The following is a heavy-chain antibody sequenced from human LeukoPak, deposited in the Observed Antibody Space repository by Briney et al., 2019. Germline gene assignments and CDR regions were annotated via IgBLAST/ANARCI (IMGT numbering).Heavy chain of an antibody. V-gene: IGHV1-8*01. CDR3: ARGPVSSHGMDV. Sequence: ASVTVSCKASGYTFTSYDINWVRQATGQGLEWMGFKNPNSGRTGFAQKFQGRFTITTDTSISTAYMELSSLTSEATAVYYCARGPVSSHGMDVSGQGTTVTASS. CDR1: GYTFTSYD. CDR2: KNPNSGRT. J-gene: IGHJ6*02.